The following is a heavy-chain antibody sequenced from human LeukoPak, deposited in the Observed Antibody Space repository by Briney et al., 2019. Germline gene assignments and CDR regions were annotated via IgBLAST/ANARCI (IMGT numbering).Heavy chain of an antibody. D-gene: IGHD3-9*01. CDR1: GYTFTSYG. V-gene: IGHV1-18*01. CDR2: ISAYNGNT. Sequence: ASVKVSCKASGYTFTSYGISWVRQAPGQGLEWMGWISAYNGNTNYAQKLQGRVTMTTDTSTSTAYMELRSLRSDDTAVYYRARDGLDSLRYFDWLAYYYYMDVWGKGTTVTVSS. J-gene: IGHJ6*03. CDR3: ARDGLDSLRYFDWLAYYYYMDV.